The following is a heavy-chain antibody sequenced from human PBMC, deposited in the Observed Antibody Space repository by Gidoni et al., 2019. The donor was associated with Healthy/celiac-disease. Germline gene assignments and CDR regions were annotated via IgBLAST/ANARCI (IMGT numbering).Heavy chain of an antibody. Sequence: EVQLVESGGGLVQPGRSLRLSCAASGFTFDDYAMHWVRQAPGKGLEWVSGIRWKSGSIADADSVKGRFTSARDNAKNSLYLRMNSLRPEDTALYYCAKDNGDYYGSGSNNWFDPWGQGTLVTVSS. CDR3: AKDNGDYYGSGSNNWFDP. CDR1: GFTFDDYA. CDR2: IRWKSGSI. D-gene: IGHD3-10*01. V-gene: IGHV3-9*01. J-gene: IGHJ5*02.